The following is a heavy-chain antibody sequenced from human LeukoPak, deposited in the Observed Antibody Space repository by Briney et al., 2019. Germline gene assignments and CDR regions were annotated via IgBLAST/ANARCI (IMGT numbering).Heavy chain of an antibody. CDR1: GGSISSYY. CDR2: IYYSGST. V-gene: IGHV4-59*08. Sequence: SETLSLTCTVSGGSISSYYWSWLRQPPGKGLEWIGYIYYSGSTNYNPSLKSRVTISVDTSKNQFSLKLSSVTAADTAVYYCASADSSGYYGPSLEYFQHWGQGTLVTVSS. J-gene: IGHJ1*01. CDR3: ASADSSGYYGPSLEYFQH. D-gene: IGHD3-22*01.